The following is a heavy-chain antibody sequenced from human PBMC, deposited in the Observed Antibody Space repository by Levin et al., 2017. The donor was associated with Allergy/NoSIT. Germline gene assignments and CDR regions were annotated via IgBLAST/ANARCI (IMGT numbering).Heavy chain of an antibody. D-gene: IGHD6-19*01. Sequence: GESLKISCAASGLTVSSNYMSWVRQAPGKGLEWVSVIYSDGDTYYADSVKGRFIISRDKSKNTVDLQMNSLRVEDTGIYYCVRDFTNSRGWYEDYWGQGNQVTVSS. CDR2: IYSDGDT. J-gene: IGHJ4*02. V-gene: IGHV3-66*01. CDR3: VRDFTNSRGWYEDY. CDR1: GLTVSSNY.